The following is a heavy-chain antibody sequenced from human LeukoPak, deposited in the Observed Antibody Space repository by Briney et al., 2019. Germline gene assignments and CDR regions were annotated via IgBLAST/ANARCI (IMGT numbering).Heavy chain of an antibody. V-gene: IGHV4-34*01. CDR2: INHNRSP. J-gene: IGHJ4*02. CDR3: ATTFPATAAVEY. Sequence: SETLSLTCVVYGGSFSGYYWSWIRQPPGKGLEWIGEINHNRSPNYSPSLKSRVTISVDTSKNQFSLKLNSVTAADTAVYYCATTFPATAAVEYWGQGTLVTVSS. CDR1: GGSFSGYY. D-gene: IGHD6-13*01.